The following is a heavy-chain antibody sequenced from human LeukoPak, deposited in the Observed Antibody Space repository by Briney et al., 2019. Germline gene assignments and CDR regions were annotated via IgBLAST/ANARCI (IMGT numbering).Heavy chain of an antibody. V-gene: IGHV3-74*01. D-gene: IGHD4-11*01. CDR2: INSDGSST. CDR3: ARGYGENSDYHLKY. CDR1: RFTFSSYT. J-gene: IGHJ4*02. Sequence: GGSLRLSCAASRFTFSSYTMSWVRQAPGKGLVWVSRINSDGSSTSYADSVKGRFTVSRDNSKNMLYLQMNSLTTEDTAVYYCARGYGENSDYHLKYWGQGTLVTVSS.